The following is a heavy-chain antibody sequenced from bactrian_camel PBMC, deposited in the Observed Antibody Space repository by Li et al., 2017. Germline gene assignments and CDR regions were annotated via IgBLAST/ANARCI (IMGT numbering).Heavy chain of an antibody. J-gene: IGHJ4*01. CDR3: AADLKSRGSWYYRRAVDFDY. CDR2: INSRNVAT. Sequence: HVQLVESGGGLVRPGGSLTLSCVASGFAFGDYPLTWVRQTPEKRFEWVSAINSRNVATYNDSVKGRFTISADNARNTLYLQMDSLKPEDTGMYYCAADLKSRGSWYYRRAVDFDYWGLGTQVTVS. CDR1: GFAFGDYP. V-gene: IGHV3S1*01. D-gene: IGHD2*01.